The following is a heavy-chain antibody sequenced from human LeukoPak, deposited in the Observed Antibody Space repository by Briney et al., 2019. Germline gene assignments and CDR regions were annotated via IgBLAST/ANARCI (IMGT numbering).Heavy chain of an antibody. CDR1: GGSISSYY. CDR3: ARTASGARGYYFDY. Sequence: SETLSLTCTVSGGSISSYYWSWIRQPPGKGLEWIGYTYYSGSTNYNPSLKSRVTISVDTSKNQFSLKLSSVTAADTAVYYCARTASGARGYYFDYWGQGTLVTVSS. CDR2: TYYSGST. D-gene: IGHD5-18*01. V-gene: IGHV4-59*01. J-gene: IGHJ4*02.